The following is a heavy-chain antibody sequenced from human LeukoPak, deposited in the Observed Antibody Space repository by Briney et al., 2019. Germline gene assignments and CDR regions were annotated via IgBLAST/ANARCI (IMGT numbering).Heavy chain of an antibody. V-gene: IGHV3-23*01. CDR1: GFTFSSYA. D-gene: IGHD1-26*01. CDR2: ISGSGGST. Sequence: GGSLRLSCAASGFTFSSYALSWVRQAPGKGLEWVSAISGSGGSTYYADSVKGRFTISRDNSKNTLYLQMNSLRAEDTAVYYCAARRIVGATARYYYYYMDVWGKGTTVTVSS. CDR3: AARRIVGATARYYYYYMDV. J-gene: IGHJ6*03.